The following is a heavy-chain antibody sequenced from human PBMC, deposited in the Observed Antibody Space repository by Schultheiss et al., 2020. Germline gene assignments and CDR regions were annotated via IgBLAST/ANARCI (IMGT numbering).Heavy chain of an antibody. J-gene: IGHJ3*02. V-gene: IGHV4-4*07. CDR3: ARSYYYDSSGYYTRAFDI. Sequence: SETLSLTCTVSGGSISSYYWSWIRQPAGKGLEWIGRIYSDVATNYNPSLKSRVTMSLDTSKNQFSLKLTSVTAADTAVYYCARSYYYDSSGYYTRAFDIWGQGTMVTVAS. CDR1: GGSISSYY. CDR2: IYSDVAT. D-gene: IGHD3-22*01.